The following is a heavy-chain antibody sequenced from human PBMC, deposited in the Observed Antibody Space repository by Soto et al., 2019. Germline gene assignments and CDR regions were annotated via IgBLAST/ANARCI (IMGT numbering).Heavy chain of an antibody. CDR3: AKDAPYYYDSSGYYGPFDY. CDR1: GFTFSSYG. J-gene: IGHJ4*02. D-gene: IGHD3-22*01. V-gene: IGHV3-30*18. Sequence: QVQLVESGGGVVQPGRSLRLSCAASGFTFSSYGIHWVRQAPGKGLEWMALISYDGSNKYYADSVKGRFTISRDNSKNTLYLQMNSLRAEDTAMYYCAKDAPYYYDSSGYYGPFDYWGQGTLVTVSS. CDR2: ISYDGSNK.